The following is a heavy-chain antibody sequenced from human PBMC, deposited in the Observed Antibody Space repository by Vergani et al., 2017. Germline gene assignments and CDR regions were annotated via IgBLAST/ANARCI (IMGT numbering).Heavy chain of an antibody. J-gene: IGHJ4*02. V-gene: IGHV3-15*01. CDR1: GFTFSNAW. Sequence: EVQLVESGGGLVKPGGSLRLSCAASGFTFSNAWMSWVRQAPGKGLEWVGRIKSKTDGGTTDYAAPVKGRFTISRDDSKNTLYLQMNSLKTEDTAVYYCTTEPRRFMVITPSSLVHYWGQGTLVTVSS. CDR2: IKSKTDGGTT. D-gene: IGHD3-22*01. CDR3: TTEPRRFMVITPSSLVHY.